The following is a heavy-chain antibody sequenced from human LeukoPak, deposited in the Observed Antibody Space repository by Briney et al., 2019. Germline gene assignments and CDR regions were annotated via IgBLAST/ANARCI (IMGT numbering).Heavy chain of an antibody. V-gene: IGHV1-69*05. D-gene: IGHD3-3*01. CDR1: GGTFSSYA. CDR3: ASDRGGYYDFWSGYLSFDY. CDR2: IIPIFGTA. Sequence: GASLKVSCKASGGTFSSYAISWVLQAPGQGLEWMGRIIPIFGTANYAQKFQGRVTITTDESTRTAYMELSSLRSEDTAVYYCASDRGGYYDFWSGYLSFDYWGQGTLVTVSS. J-gene: IGHJ4*02.